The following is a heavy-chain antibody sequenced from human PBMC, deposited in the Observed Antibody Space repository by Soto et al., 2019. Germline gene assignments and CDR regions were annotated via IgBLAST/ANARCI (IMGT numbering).Heavy chain of an antibody. CDR2: IDPSDSYT. D-gene: IGHD1-26*01. V-gene: IGHV5-10-1*01. CDR3: ASSGSYHYYGMDV. J-gene: IGHJ6*02. Sequence: GESLKISCKGSGYSFTSYWISWVRQMPGKGLGWMGRIDPSDSYTNYSPSFQGHVTISADKSISTAHLQWSSLKASDTAMYYCASSGSYHYYGMDVWGQGTTVTVSS. CDR1: GYSFTSYW.